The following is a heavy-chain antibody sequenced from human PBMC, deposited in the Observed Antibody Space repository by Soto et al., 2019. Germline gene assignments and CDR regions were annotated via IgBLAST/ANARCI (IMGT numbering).Heavy chain of an antibody. Sequence: ASVKVSCKASGYTFTSYGISWVRQAPGQGLEWMGWISAYNGNTNYAQKLQGRVTMTTDTSTSTAYMELRSLRSDDTAVYYCARDLVAAKNYYYGMDAWGQGTTVTVSS. V-gene: IGHV1-18*01. CDR1: GYTFTSYG. J-gene: IGHJ6*02. CDR3: ARDLVAAKNYYYGMDA. CDR2: ISAYNGNT. D-gene: IGHD2-15*01.